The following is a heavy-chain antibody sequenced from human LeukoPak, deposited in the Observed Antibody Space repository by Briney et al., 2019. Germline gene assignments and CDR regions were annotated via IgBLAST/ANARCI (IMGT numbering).Heavy chain of an antibody. V-gene: IGHV1-69*05. CDR2: IIPIFGTA. Sequence: SVKVSCKASGYTFTDYYMHWVRQAPGQGLEWMGGIIPIFGTANYAQKFQGRVTITTDESTSTAYMELSSLRSEDTAVYYCASTRRTAMPSYYFDYWGQGTLVTVSS. D-gene: IGHD5-18*01. J-gene: IGHJ4*02. CDR1: GYTFTDYY. CDR3: ASTRRTAMPSYYFDY.